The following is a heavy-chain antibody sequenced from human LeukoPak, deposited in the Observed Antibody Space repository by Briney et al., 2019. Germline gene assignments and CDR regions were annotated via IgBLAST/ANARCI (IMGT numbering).Heavy chain of an antibody. CDR1: GGPISSYY. V-gene: IGHV4-4*09. Sequence: KPSETLSLTCTVSGGPISSYYWSWIRQPPGKGLEWIGYIYTSGSTNYNPSLKSRVTISVDTSKNQFSLKLSSVTAADTAVYYCARLDYGGNSVDYWGQGTLVTVSS. D-gene: IGHD4-23*01. CDR2: IYTSGST. CDR3: ARLDYGGNSVDY. J-gene: IGHJ4*02.